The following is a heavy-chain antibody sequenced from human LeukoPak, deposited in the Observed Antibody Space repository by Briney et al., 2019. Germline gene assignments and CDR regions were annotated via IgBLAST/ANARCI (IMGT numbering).Heavy chain of an antibody. J-gene: IGHJ4*02. V-gene: IGHV3-7*01. CDR2: IKQDASEK. CDR3: ARDSGCNDY. D-gene: IGHD2/OR15-2a*01. CDR1: GFTFSTYW. Sequence: PGGSLRLSCAASGFTFSTYWMSWVRQAPGKGLEWVANIKQDASEKYYVDSVRGRFTISRDNAKTSPYLQMNSLRAEDTAMDYCARDSGCNDYWGQGTLVTVSS.